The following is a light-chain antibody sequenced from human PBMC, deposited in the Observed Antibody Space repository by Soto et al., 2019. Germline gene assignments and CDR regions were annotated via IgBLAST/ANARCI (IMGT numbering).Light chain of an antibody. Sequence: EVVLTQSPGTLSLSPLEIASLSFRGTQTLSRSWLAWYQHKAGQAPRLLIYGASTRAAGIPDRFSGSGSWTDFTLTISRLEPEDFAVYYCQQYGSSPQTFGQGTKVDIK. CDR3: QQYGSSPQT. V-gene: IGKV3-20*01. CDR2: GAS. CDR1: QTLSRSW. J-gene: IGKJ1*01.